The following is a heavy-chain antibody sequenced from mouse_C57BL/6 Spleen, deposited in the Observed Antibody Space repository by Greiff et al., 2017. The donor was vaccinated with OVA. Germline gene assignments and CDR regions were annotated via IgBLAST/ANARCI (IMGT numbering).Heavy chain of an antibody. D-gene: IGHD1-1*01. J-gene: IGHJ4*01. CDR2: IDPSDSYT. Sequence: QVQLKQPGAELVMPGASVKLSCKASGYTFTSYWMHWVKQRPGQGLEWIGEIDPSDSYTNYNQKFKGKSTLTVDKSSSTAYMQLSSLTSEDSAVYYCARDTTTPFYAMDYWGQGTSVTVSS. CDR3: ARDTTTPFYAMDY. V-gene: IGHV1-69*01. CDR1: GYTFTSYW.